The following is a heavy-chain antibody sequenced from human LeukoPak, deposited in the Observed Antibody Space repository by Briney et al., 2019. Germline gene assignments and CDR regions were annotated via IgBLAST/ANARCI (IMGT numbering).Heavy chain of an antibody. CDR1: GFTFSRNW. V-gene: IGHV3-9*01. Sequence: SLRLSCAASGFTFSRNWMHWVRQAPGKGLEWVSGISWNSGSIGYADSVKGRFTISRDNAKNSLYLQMNSLRAEDTALYYCAKGLGTIFGVAGYWGQGTLVTVSS. CDR3: AKGLGTIFGVAGY. D-gene: IGHD3-3*01. CDR2: ISWNSGSI. J-gene: IGHJ4*02.